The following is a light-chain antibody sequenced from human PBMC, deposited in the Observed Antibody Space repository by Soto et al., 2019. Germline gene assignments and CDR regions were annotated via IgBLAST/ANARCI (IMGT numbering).Light chain of an antibody. J-gene: IGLJ2*01. CDR3: QVWDSSTGSPRGPLPSPPVV. V-gene: IGLV3-9*01. Sequence: SYELTQPLSVSVALGQTARITCGGNNIGSKNVHWYQQKPGHAPVLVIYRDSNRPSGIPERFSGSNSGNTATLSISRAQAGDEADYYCQVWDSSTGSPRGPLPSPPVVFRGGTKLTVL. CDR2: RDS. CDR1: NIGSKN.